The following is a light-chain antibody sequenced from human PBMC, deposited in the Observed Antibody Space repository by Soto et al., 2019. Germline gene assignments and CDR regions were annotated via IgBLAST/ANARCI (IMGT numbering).Light chain of an antibody. Sequence: QSALTQPASVSGSPGQSIIISCTGASGDVGSYNLVSWYQQHPGKAPKLMIYEVSKRPSGVSNRFSGSKSGNTDSLTISELQSEDEADYYCCSYAGSYTYVFGIGTKLTVL. CDR3: CSYAGSYTYV. V-gene: IGLV2-23*02. CDR1: SGDVGSYNL. J-gene: IGLJ1*01. CDR2: EVS.